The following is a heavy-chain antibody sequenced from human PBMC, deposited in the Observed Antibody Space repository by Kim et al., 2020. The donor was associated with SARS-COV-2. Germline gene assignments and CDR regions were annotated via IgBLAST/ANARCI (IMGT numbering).Heavy chain of an antibody. CDR2: INHSGST. D-gene: IGHD5-18*01. J-gene: IGHJ4*02. V-gene: IGHV4-34*01. Sequence: SETLSLTCAVYGGSFSGYYWSWIRQPPGKGLEWIGEINHSGSTNYNPSLKSRVTISVDTSKNQFSLRLSSVTAADTAVYYCARGGGWIQLWSSVPYYFDYWGQGTLVTVSS. CDR1: GGSFSGYY. CDR3: ARGGGWIQLWSSVPYYFDY.